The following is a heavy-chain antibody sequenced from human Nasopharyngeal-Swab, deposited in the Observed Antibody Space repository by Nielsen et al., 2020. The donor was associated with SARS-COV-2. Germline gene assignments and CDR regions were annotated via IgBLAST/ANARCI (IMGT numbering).Heavy chain of an antibody. D-gene: IGHD3-9*01. CDR1: GFAFRNFD. Sequence: GASLNICCAVSGFAFRNFDTHWVRQVPGKVLEWVAVISDDGSKKYYADSVKGRFTISRDNSKNTVSLQMHSLRPEDAAVYYCAKEASVVFDFYYGMDVWGQGTTVNVSS. J-gene: IGHJ6*02. V-gene: IGHV3-30*18. CDR2: ISDDGSKK. CDR3: AKEASVVFDFYYGMDV.